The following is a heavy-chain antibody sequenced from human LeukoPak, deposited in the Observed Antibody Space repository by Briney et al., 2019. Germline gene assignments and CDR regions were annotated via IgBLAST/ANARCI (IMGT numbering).Heavy chain of an antibody. Sequence: GGSLRLSCAASGFTFDDYAMHWVRQAPGKGLEWVSGISWNSGSIGYADSVKGRFTISRDTSKNTLYLQMNSLRVEDTAVYYCVKDFHNSWTFDYWGQGTLVTVSS. J-gene: IGHJ4*02. CDR3: VKDFHNSWTFDY. CDR2: ISWNSGSI. V-gene: IGHV3-9*01. D-gene: IGHD6-13*01. CDR1: GFTFDDYA.